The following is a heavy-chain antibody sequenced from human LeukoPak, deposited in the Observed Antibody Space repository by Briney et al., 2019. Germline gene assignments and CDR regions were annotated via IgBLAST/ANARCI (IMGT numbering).Heavy chain of an antibody. V-gene: IGHV3-30*18. CDR1: GFTLSSYG. CDR3: AKDRGYSYGYFDY. CDR2: ISYDGSNK. J-gene: IGHJ4*02. D-gene: IGHD5-18*01. Sequence: PGRSLRLSCVASGFTLSSYGMHWVRQAPGNGLEGVALISYDGSNKYYTDSVKGRFTISRDNSKNTLYLQMDSLRAEDTAVYYCAKDRGYSYGYFDYWGQGTLVAVSS.